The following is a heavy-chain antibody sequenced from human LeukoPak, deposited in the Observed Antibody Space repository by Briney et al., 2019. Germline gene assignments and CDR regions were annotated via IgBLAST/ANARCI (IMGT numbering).Heavy chain of an antibody. J-gene: IGHJ4*02. V-gene: IGHV4-59*01. CDR3: ARSGTLTGYLY. CDR2: IFYSGST. CDR1: GGSLSSYY. Sequence: SETLSPTCTVSGGSLSSYYWTWIRQPPGKGLEWIGYIFYSGSTNYNPSLKSRVTMSVDTSKNQFSLKLNSVTAADTAVYYCARSGTLTGYLYWGQGALVTVSS. D-gene: IGHD3-9*01.